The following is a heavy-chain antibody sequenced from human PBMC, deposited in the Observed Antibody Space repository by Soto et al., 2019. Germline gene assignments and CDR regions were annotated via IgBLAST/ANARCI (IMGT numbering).Heavy chain of an antibody. Sequence: QITLKESGPPLVKPTQTLTLTCTFSGFSLSTSGVGVGWIRQPPGKALEWLALIYWDDDKRYSPSLKSRLTITKDTSKNQVVLTMTNMDPVDTATYYCAHSPEDIVVVPAAIGMPNYYYYYMDVWGKGTTVTVSS. D-gene: IGHD2-2*02. J-gene: IGHJ6*03. CDR2: IYWDDDK. CDR1: GFSLSTSGVG. CDR3: AHSPEDIVVVPAAIGMPNYYYYYMDV. V-gene: IGHV2-5*02.